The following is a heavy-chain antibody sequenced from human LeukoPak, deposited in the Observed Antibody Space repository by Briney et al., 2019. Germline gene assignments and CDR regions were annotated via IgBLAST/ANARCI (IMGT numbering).Heavy chain of an antibody. Sequence: GGSLRLSCAASGFTFSSYSMNWVRQAPGKGLEWVSSISSSSSYIYYADSVKGRFTISRDNAKNSLYLQMNSLRAEDTAVYYCARDPYGSSGWSSGVCWGQGTLVTVSS. CDR1: GFTFSSYS. CDR2: ISSSSSYI. CDR3: ARDPYGSSGWSSGVC. J-gene: IGHJ4*02. V-gene: IGHV3-21*01. D-gene: IGHD6-19*01.